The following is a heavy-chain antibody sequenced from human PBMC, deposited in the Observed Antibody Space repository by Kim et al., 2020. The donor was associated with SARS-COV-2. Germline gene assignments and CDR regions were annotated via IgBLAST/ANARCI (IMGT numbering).Heavy chain of an antibody. Sequence: SETLSLTCTVSGGSISSYYWSWIRQPPGKGLEWIGYIYYSGSTNYNPSLKSRVTISVDTSKNQFSLKLSSVTAADTAVYYCARGLMDTAMEDYYFDYWGQGTLVTVSS. CDR2: IYYSGST. J-gene: IGHJ4*02. D-gene: IGHD5-18*01. V-gene: IGHV4-59*13. CDR3: ARGLMDTAMEDYYFDY. CDR1: GGSISSYY.